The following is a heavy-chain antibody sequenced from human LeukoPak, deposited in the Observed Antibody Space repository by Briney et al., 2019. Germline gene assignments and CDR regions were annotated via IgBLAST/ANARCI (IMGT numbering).Heavy chain of an antibody. J-gene: IGHJ4*02. D-gene: IGHD6-19*01. Sequence: ASVKVSCKASGYTFTSYGISWMRQAPGQGLEWMGWISAYNGNTNYAQKLQGRVTMTTDTSTSTTYMELRSLRSDDTAVYYCAMYSSGPVFFDYWGQGTLVTVSS. CDR1: GYTFTSYG. CDR3: AMYSSGPVFFDY. V-gene: IGHV1-18*01. CDR2: ISAYNGNT.